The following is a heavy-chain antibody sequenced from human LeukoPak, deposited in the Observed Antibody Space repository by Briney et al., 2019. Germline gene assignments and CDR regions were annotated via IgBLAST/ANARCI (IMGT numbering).Heavy chain of an antibody. Sequence: ASVKVSCRASGYTFTSYDINWVRQATGQGLEWMGWMNPNSGNTGYAQKFQGRVTMTRNTSISTAYMELNSLRADDTAVYYCARAAAGRHFDYWGQGTLVTVSS. J-gene: IGHJ4*02. V-gene: IGHV1-8*01. CDR1: GYTFTSYD. CDR3: ARAAAGRHFDY. D-gene: IGHD6-13*01. CDR2: MNPNSGNT.